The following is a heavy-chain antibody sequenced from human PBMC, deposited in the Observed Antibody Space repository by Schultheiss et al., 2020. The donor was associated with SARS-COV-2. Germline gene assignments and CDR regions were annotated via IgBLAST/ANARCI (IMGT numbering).Heavy chain of an antibody. CDR1: GGTFSSYA. CDR3: AGGYCSGGSCYSGWFDP. V-gene: IGHV1-69*06. CDR2: IIPIFGTA. J-gene: IGHJ5*02. D-gene: IGHD2-15*01. Sequence: SVKVSCKASGGTFSSYAISWVRQAPGQGLEWMGGIIPIFGTANYAQKFQGRVTITADKSTSTAYMELSSLRSEDTAVYYCAGGYCSGGSCYSGWFDPWGQGTLVTVSS.